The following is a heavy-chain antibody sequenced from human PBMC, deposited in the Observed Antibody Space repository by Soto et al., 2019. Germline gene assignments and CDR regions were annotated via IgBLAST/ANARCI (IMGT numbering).Heavy chain of an antibody. J-gene: IGHJ4*02. CDR3: ASDLGSRRSGSYPSY. CDR1: GFSISDCS. D-gene: IGHD3-10*01. CDR2: ISTNNNAI. Sequence: EVQLVESGGGLVQPGGSLRLSCAASGFSISDCSMNWVRRAPGKGLEWISYISTNNNAIYYADSVKGRFTISRDNAKNSLYLQMNSLRAEVTALYYCASDLGSRRSGSYPSYWGQGTLVTVSS. V-gene: IGHV3-48*01.